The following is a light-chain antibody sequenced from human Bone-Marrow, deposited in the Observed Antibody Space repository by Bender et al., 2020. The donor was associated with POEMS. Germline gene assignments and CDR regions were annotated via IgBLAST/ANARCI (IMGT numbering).Light chain of an antibody. CDR3: CSYAGSSTMM. CDR2: GGS. J-gene: IGLJ3*02. CDR1: SSNIGSYNL. V-gene: IGLV2-23*01. Sequence: QSALTQPASVSGSPGQSITISCTGSSSNIGSYNLVSRYQQHPGKAPKVIIYGGSKRPSGVSNRFSGSKSGNTASLTISGLQAEDEADYYCCSYAGSSTMMFGGGTKVTVL.